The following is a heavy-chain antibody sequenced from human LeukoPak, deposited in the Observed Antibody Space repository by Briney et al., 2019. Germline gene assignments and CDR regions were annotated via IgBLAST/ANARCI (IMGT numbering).Heavy chain of an antibody. D-gene: IGHD2-2*03. CDR2: ISWDAGST. J-gene: IGHJ4*02. CDR3: AKDLSTSGWILEY. V-gene: IGHV3-43*01. CDR1: GFTFDDYT. Sequence: GGSLRLSCAASGFTFDDYTMHWVRQALGKGLEWVSVISWDAGSTVYTDSVKGRFTISRDNSKNSLYLQMNSLRTDDTALYYCAKDLSTSGWILEYWGQGTLVTVSS.